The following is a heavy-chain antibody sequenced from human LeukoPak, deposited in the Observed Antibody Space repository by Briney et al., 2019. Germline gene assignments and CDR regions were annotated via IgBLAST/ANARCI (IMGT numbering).Heavy chain of an antibody. J-gene: IGHJ4*02. D-gene: IGHD3-10*01. V-gene: IGHV4-31*03. CDR2: IYYSGST. CDR1: GGSISSGGYY. CDR3: VRAVGTYYYGSGSPFDY. Sequence: PSETLSLTCTVSGGSISSGGYYWSWIRQHPGKGLEWIGYIYYSGSTYYNPSLKSRVTISVDTSKNQFSLKLSSVTAADTAVYYCVRAVGTYYYGSGSPFDYWGQGTLVTVSS.